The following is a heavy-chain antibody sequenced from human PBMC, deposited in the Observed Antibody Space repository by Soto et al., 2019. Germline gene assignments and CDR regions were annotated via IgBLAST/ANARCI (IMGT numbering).Heavy chain of an antibody. V-gene: IGHV4-61*01. J-gene: IGHJ5*02. D-gene: IGHD3-22*01. Sequence: QVQLQESGPGLVKPSETLSLTCTVSGGSVSSGSYYWSWIRQPPGKGLEWIGYIYYSGSTNYTPSLQSRGTISVDTSKNQFSLKLSSVTAADTAVYYCARDGATYYYDSSGYYGLGWFDPWGQGTLVTVSS. CDR2: IYYSGST. CDR1: GGSVSSGSYY. CDR3: ARDGATYYYDSSGYYGLGWFDP.